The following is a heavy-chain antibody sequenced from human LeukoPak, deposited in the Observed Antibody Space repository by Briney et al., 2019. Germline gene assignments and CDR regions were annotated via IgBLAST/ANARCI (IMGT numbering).Heavy chain of an antibody. CDR2: INHSGST. CDR1: GGSFSGYY. J-gene: IGHJ4*02. D-gene: IGHD2-2*01. Sequence: SETLSLTCAVYGGSFSGYYWSWIRQPPGKGLEWIGEINHSGSTNYNPSLKSRVTISVDTSKNQFSLKLSSVTAADTAVYYCARRVVPDATFDYWGQGALVTVSS. CDR3: ARRVVPDATFDY. V-gene: IGHV4-34*01.